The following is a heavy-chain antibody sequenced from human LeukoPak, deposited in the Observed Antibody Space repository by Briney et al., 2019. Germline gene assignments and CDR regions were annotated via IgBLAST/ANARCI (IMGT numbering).Heavy chain of an antibody. CDR3: ARSLGGDPKGDY. CDR1: GYTFTTYG. D-gene: IGHD4-17*01. J-gene: IGHJ4*02. V-gene: IGHV1-18*01. CDR2: ISAYNGNT. Sequence: ASVKVSCKASGYTFTTYGISWVRQAPGQGLEWMGWISAYNGNTNYAQMLQGRVTLTTDTSTSTAYMELRSLRSDDTAVYYRARSLGGDPKGDYWGQGTLVTVSS.